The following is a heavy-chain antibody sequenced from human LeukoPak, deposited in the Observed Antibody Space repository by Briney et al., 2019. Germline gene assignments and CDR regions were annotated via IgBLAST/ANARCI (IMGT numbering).Heavy chain of an antibody. CDR2: VNSDGSDT. J-gene: IGHJ3*02. V-gene: IGHV3-74*01. D-gene: IGHD3-22*01. Sequence: GGSLRLSCAASGFTFSSHSMYLVRQAPGKGLVWVSRVNSDGSDTRYADSVKGRFTVSRDNAKNTLYLQMNSLRAEDTALYYCAREGSVSGYSFDIWGQGTTVSVSS. CDR3: AREGSVSGYSFDI. CDR1: GFTFSSHS.